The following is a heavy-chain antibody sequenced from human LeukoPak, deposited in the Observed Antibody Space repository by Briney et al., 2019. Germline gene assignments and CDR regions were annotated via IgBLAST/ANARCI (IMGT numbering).Heavy chain of an antibody. CDR3: ARGRDGDPRGNWFDP. V-gene: IGHV4-34*01. Sequence: SETLSLTCAVYGGSFRGYYWSWIRQPPGKGLEWIGEINHSGSTNYNPSLKSRVTISVDTSKNQFSLKLSSVTAADTAVYYCARGRDGDPRGNWFDPWGQGTLVTVSS. D-gene: IGHD4-17*01. J-gene: IGHJ5*02. CDR1: GGSFRGYY. CDR2: INHSGST.